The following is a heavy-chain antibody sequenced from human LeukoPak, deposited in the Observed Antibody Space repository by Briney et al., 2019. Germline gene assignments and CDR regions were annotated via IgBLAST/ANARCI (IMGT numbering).Heavy chain of an antibody. CDR3: TRDREAAAGINALDI. V-gene: IGHV3-49*04. D-gene: IGHD6-13*01. CDR1: GVTFGDNP. J-gene: IGHJ3*02. Sequence: GGSLRLSCRPSGVTFGDNPMSWVRQAPGKGLEWVGFIPSKAFGGTAEYAASVKGRFTISRDDSKSLAYLQMNSLNTEDTAVYYCTRDREAAAGINALDIWGQGTMVTVSS. CDR2: IPSKAFGGTA.